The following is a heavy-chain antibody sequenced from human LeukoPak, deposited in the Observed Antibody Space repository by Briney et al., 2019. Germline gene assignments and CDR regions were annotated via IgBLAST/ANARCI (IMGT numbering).Heavy chain of an antibody. CDR3: AKILGGSSWYRAWVGYYYGMDV. V-gene: IGHV3-30*18. CDR2: ISYDGSNK. D-gene: IGHD6-13*01. CDR1: GFTFSSYG. Sequence: GGSLRLSCAASGFTFSSYGMHWVRQAPGKGLEWVAVISYDGSNKHYADSVKGRFTISRDNSKNTLYLQMNSLRAEDTAVYYCAKILGGSSWYRAWVGYYYGMDVWGQGTTVTVSS. J-gene: IGHJ6*02.